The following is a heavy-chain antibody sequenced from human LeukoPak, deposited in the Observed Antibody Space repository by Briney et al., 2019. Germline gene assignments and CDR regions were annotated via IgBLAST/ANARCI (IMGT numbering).Heavy chain of an antibody. CDR3: ARGRPLRWSPADAFDI. D-gene: IGHD4-23*01. V-gene: IGHV3-30*02. CDR2: IRYDGSNK. J-gene: IGHJ3*02. Sequence: PGGSLRLSCAASGFTFSSYGIHWVRQAPGKGLEWVAFIRYDGSNKYYTDSVKGRFTISRDNAKNSLYLQMNSLRAEDTAVYYCARGRPLRWSPADAFDIWGQGTMVTVSS. CDR1: GFTFSSYG.